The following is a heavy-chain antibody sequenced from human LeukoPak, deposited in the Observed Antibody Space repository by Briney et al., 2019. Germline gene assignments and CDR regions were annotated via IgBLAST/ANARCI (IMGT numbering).Heavy chain of an antibody. CDR3: ARPPYCGGDCSTGAEYFQH. D-gene: IGHD2-21*01. CDR1: GCTFTSYY. CDR2: INPSGGST. V-gene: IGHV1-46*01. Sequence: AASVKVSCKESGCTFTSYYMQWVRQAPGQELEWMEIINPSGGSTSYAQKFQGRVIMTRDTSTSTVYMELSSLRSEDTAVYYCARPPYCGGDCSTGAEYFQHWGQGIVVTVSS. J-gene: IGHJ1*01.